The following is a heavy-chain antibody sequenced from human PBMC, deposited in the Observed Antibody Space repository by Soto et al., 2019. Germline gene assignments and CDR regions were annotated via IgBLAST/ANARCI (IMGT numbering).Heavy chain of an antibody. J-gene: IGHJ4*02. D-gene: IGHD3-22*01. CDR3: ARVGSGYYAYYFDY. CDR1: GFTFSSYA. CDR2: ISYDGSNK. Sequence: QVQLVESGGGVVQPGRSLRLSCAASGFTFSSYAMHWVRQAPGKGLEWVAVISYDGSNKYYADSVKGRFTISRDNSKNXLYLQMNSLVAEDTAVYYCARVGSGYYAYYFDYWGQGTLVTVSS. V-gene: IGHV3-30*14.